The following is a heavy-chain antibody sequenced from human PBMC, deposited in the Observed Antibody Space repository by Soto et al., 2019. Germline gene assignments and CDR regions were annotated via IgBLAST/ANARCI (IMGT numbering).Heavy chain of an antibody. Sequence: GGSLRLSCAASGFTFSSYAMSWVRQAPGKGLEWVPAISGSGGSTYYADSVKGRFTISRDNSKNTLYLQMNSLRAEDTAVYYCAKFPDYYDSSGYSDYWGQGTLVTVSS. J-gene: IGHJ4*02. CDR2: ISGSGGST. D-gene: IGHD3-22*01. CDR3: AKFPDYYDSSGYSDY. V-gene: IGHV3-23*01. CDR1: GFTFSSYA.